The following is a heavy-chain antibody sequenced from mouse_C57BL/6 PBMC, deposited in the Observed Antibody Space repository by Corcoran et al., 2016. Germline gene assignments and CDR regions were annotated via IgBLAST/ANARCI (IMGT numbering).Heavy chain of an antibody. CDR2: INPNNGGT. J-gene: IGHJ1*03. V-gene: IGHV1-18*01. CDR1: GYTFTDYN. Sequence: EVQLQKSGPELVKPGASVKIPCKASGYTFTDYNMAWVKQSHGKSLEWIGDINPNNGGTIYNQKFKGKATLTVDKSSSTAYMELRSLTSEDTAVYYCARYPIGYLDVWGTGTTVTVSS. CDR3: ARYPIGYLDV.